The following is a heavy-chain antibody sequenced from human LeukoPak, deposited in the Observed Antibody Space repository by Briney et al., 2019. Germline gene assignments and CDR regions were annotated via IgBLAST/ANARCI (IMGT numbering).Heavy chain of an antibody. CDR1: GFTFSSYS. CDR3: TRDTLAFFWYFDL. D-gene: IGHD3-3*02. J-gene: IGHJ2*01. V-gene: IGHV3-21*04. CDR2: ITSSSSYI. Sequence: GGSLRLSCAASGFTFSSYSMNWVRQAPGKGLEWVSSITSSSSYIYYADSVKGRFTISRDNSKNTLYLQMNSLRAEDTAVYYCTRDTLAFFWYFDLWGRGTLVTVSS.